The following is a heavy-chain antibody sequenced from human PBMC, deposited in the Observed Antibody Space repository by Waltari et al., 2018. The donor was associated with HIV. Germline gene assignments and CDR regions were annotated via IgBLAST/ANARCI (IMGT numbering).Heavy chain of an antibody. J-gene: IGHJ6*02. CDR2: IHYSGRS. CDR3: ARGHYYDGSGAYYYYGMDV. Sequence: QVQLRESGPGLVTPSETLSLTCTVSGGSISVYYWSWIRQPPGKGLEWIGYIHYSGRSDYRPSLKSRVTISVDTSKNQFSLKLRSVTAADTAVYYCARGHYYDGSGAYYYYGMDVWGQGTTVTVS. CDR1: GGSISVYY. D-gene: IGHD3-22*01. V-gene: IGHV4-59*01.